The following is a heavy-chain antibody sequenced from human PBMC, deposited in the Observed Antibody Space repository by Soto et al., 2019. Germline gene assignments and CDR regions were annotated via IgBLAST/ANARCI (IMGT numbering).Heavy chain of an antibody. J-gene: IGHJ4*02. CDR2: IYYSGST. CDR1: GVSISSSSYY. CDR3: VRHAQWIIRAY. D-gene: IGHD5-12*01. V-gene: IGHV4-39*01. Sequence: SETLSLTCTVAGVSISSSSYYWGLIRQPPGKGLEWIGNIYYSGSTYYNPSLKSRVTLSVDTSKNQFSLKLSSVTAADTAVYYCVRHAQWIIRAYWGQGSLVTVS.